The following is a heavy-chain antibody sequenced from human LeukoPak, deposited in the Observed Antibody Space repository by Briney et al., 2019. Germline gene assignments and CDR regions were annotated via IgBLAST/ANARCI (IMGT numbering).Heavy chain of an antibody. V-gene: IGHV4-34*01. CDR1: GGSFSVYY. Sequence: SETLSLTCAVYGGSFSVYYWSWIRQPPGKGLEWIGEINHSGSTNYNPSLKSRVTISVDTSKNQFSLKLSSVTAADTAVYYCARVVYDILTGYYSGVDYWGQGTLVTVSS. J-gene: IGHJ4*02. CDR2: INHSGST. D-gene: IGHD3-9*01. CDR3: ARVVYDILTGYYSGVDY.